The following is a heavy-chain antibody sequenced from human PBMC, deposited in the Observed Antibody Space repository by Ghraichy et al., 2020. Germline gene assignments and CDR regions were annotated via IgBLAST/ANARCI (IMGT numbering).Heavy chain of an antibody. CDR2: ISGSGGST. CDR3: AKVGSHYGSGSYLLHYFDY. J-gene: IGHJ4*02. Sequence: GGSLRLSCAASGFTFSSYAMSWVRQAPGKGLEWVSAISGSGGSTYYADSVKGRFTISRDNSKNTLYLQMNSLRAEDTAVYYCAKVGSHYGSGSYLLHYFDYWGQGTLVTVSS. D-gene: IGHD3-10*01. V-gene: IGHV3-23*01. CDR1: GFTFSSYA.